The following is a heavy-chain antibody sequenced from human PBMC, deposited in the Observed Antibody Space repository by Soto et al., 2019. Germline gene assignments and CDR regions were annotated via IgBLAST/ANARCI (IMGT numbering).Heavy chain of an antibody. CDR2: INHSGST. J-gene: IGHJ6*02. Sequence: SETLSLTCAVYGGSFSGYYWSWIRQPPGKGLEWIGEINHSGSTNYNPSLKSRVTISVDTSKNQFSLKLSSVTAADTAVYYCARGTDIVVVPAAIWAPPGPKYGMDVWGQGTTVTVSS. CDR1: GGSFSGYY. CDR3: ARGTDIVVVPAAIWAPPGPKYGMDV. V-gene: IGHV4-34*01. D-gene: IGHD2-2*02.